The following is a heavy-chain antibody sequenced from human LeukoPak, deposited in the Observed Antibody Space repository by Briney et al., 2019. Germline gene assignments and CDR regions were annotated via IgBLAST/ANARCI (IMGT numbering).Heavy chain of an antibody. J-gene: IGHJ4*02. CDR3: ARVGRDGYS. Sequence: SETLSLTCTVSGGSISSYYWSWVRQPPGKGLEWIGYIYYSGSTNYNPSLKSGVTISVDTTKNQFSLKLSSVTAADTAVYYCARVGRDGYSWGQGTLVTVSA. CDR2: IYYSGST. D-gene: IGHD5-24*01. CDR1: GGSISSYY. V-gene: IGHV4-59*01.